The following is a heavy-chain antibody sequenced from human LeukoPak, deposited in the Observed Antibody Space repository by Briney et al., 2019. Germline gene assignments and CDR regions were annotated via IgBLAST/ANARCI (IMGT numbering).Heavy chain of an antibody. V-gene: IGHV3-74*01. J-gene: IGHJ6*02. Sequence: PGGSLRLSCAASGFTFSSYWMHWVRQAPGKGLVWVSRINSDGSSTSYADSVKGRFTISRDNAKNTLYLQMDSLRADDTAVYYCAKDCYAGSGSYCHYGMDVWGQGTTVTVSS. CDR2: INSDGSST. CDR3: AKDCYAGSGSYCHYGMDV. D-gene: IGHD3-10*01. CDR1: GFTFSSYW.